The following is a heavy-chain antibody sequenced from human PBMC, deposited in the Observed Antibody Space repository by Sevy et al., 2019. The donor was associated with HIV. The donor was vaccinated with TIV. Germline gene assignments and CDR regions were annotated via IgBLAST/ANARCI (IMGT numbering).Heavy chain of an antibody. Sequence: GGSLRLSCAASGLGFTNAWMSWVRQAPGKGLEWVGRIKSRSDGGTTDFASPVKGRFIISRDDSKITLYLQMNSLKTEDTAVYYCTTGHGSVAYWGQGTLVTVSS. CDR3: TTGHGSVAY. J-gene: IGHJ4*02. CDR2: IKSRSDGGTT. CDR1: GLGFTNAW. D-gene: IGHD3-10*01. V-gene: IGHV3-15*01.